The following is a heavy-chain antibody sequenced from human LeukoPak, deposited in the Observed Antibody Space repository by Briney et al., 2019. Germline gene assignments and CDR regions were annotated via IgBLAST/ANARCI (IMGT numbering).Heavy chain of an antibody. CDR1: GDSISSYN. J-gene: IGHJ5*02. Sequence: PSETLSLTCTVSGDSISSYNWNCIRHSPGKGLEWIGYIFYSGNTNYNPSLKSRVTISLDTSKNQFPLKLSSVTAADAAVYYCARRPKMSGSDGDTWLDPWGQGKLVTVSS. D-gene: IGHD3-3*01. CDR3: ARRPKMSGSDGDTWLDP. CDR2: IFYSGNT. V-gene: IGHV4-59*08.